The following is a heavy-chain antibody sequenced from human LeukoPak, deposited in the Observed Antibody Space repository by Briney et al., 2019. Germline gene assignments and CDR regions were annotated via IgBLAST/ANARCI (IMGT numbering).Heavy chain of an antibody. D-gene: IGHD2-2*01. CDR3: AKDAPVNIVVVPAANS. CDR2: INSDGSSA. V-gene: IGHV3-74*01. CDR1: GFTFSSYW. J-gene: IGHJ4*02. Sequence: GGSLRLSCAASGFTFSSYWMHWVRQAPGKGLVWVSRINSDGSSATYADSVKGRFTISRDNVKNTLYLQMNSLRAEDTAVYYCAKDAPVNIVVVPAANSWGQGTLVTVSS.